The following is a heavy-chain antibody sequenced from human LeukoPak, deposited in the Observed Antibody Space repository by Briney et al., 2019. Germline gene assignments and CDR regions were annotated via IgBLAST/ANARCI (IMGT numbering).Heavy chain of an antibody. D-gene: IGHD3-22*01. CDR2: IYYSGST. CDR1: GGSISSYY. Sequence: PSETLSLTCTVSGGSISSYYWSWIRQPPGKGLEWIGYIYYSGSTNYNPSLKSRVTISVDTSKNQFSLKLSSVTAADTAVYYCAGSGYYSDYWGQGTLVTVSS. CDR3: AGSGYYSDY. V-gene: IGHV4-59*01. J-gene: IGHJ4*02.